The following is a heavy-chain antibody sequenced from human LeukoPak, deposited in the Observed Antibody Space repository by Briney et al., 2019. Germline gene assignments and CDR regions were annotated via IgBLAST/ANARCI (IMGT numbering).Heavy chain of an antibody. CDR1: GGTFSSYA. D-gene: IGHD6-6*01. CDR2: IIPIFGTA. V-gene: IGHV1-69*06. CDR3: ARDSSSSALQYYYYMDV. J-gene: IGHJ6*03. Sequence: SVKVSCKASGGTFSSYAISWVRQAPGQGLEWMGRIIPIFGTANYAQKFQGRVTTTADKSTSTAYMELSSLRSEDTAVYYCARDSSSSALQYYYYMDVWGKGTTVTVSS.